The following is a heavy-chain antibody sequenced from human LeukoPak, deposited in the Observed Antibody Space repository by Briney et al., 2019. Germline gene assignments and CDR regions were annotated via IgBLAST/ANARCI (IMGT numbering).Heavy chain of an antibody. CDR2: ASYRSKWYY. J-gene: IGHJ3*02. CDR1: GDSVSRNIAA. V-gene: IGHV6-1*01. D-gene: IGHD2-15*01. Sequence: SQTLSLTCAISGDSVSRNIAAWNWIRQSPSRGLEWLARASYRSKWYYDYAVSVKSRMSINTDTSKNQFTLQLNSVIPEDTAVYYCVGCSGGSCHSGAFEIWGQGTMVTVSS. CDR3: VGCSGGSCHSGAFEI.